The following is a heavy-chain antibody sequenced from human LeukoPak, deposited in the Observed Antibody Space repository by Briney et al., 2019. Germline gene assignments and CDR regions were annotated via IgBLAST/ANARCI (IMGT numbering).Heavy chain of an antibody. J-gene: IGHJ4*02. Sequence: PGGSLRLSCAASGFTFSSYWMNWVRQTPGKGLEWVANIKQDGSEKYYVDSVEGRFTISRDNAKNSLYLQTNSLRAEDTAVYYCARWIGGFDYWGQGALVTVSS. CDR3: ARWIGGFDY. CDR1: GFTFSSYW. V-gene: IGHV3-7*01. D-gene: IGHD3-10*01. CDR2: IKQDGSEK.